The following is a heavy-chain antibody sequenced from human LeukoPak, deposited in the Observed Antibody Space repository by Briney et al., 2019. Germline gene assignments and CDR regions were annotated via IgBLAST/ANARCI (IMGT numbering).Heavy chain of an antibody. J-gene: IGHJ4*02. CDR3: ARDDIVATTHFDY. CDR2: MSSDGSPN. V-gene: IGHV3-11*04. D-gene: IGHD5-12*01. Sequence: GGSLRLSCAASGFFFSDYYMSWIRKTPGKGLEWIAYMSSDGSPNKYADSVKGRFTISGDNAQNSVHLQMNNLRAEDTAVYYCARDDIVATTHFDYWGQGTLVTVSS. CDR1: GFFFSDYY.